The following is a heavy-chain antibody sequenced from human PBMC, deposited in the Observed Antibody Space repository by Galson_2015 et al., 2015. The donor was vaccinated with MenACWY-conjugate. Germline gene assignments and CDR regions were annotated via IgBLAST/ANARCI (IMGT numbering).Heavy chain of an antibody. J-gene: IGHJ5*02. D-gene: IGHD2-15*01. CDR1: GLTFSNVW. V-gene: IGHV3-15*01. CDR2: IKCSTDGGTT. Sequence: SLRLSCATSGLTFSNVWMSWVRQAPGKGLEWVARIKCSTDGGTTDYATPVKGRFTILRDDSAQTLYLQMNSLKIEDTAMYFCSRDRDVGGSRWWFDPWGQGTLVTVSS. CDR3: SRDRDVGGSRWWFDP.